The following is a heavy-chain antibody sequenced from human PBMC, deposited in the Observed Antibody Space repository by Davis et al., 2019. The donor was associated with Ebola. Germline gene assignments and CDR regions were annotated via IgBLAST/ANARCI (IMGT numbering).Heavy chain of an antibody. J-gene: IGHJ6*02. V-gene: IGHV1-69*13. CDR1: GGTFSSYA. Sequence: AASVKVSCKASGGTFSSYAISWVRQAPGQGLEWMGGIIPIFGTANYAQKFQGRVKITADESTSTAYMELSSLRSEDTAVYYCARGGAIFGVNMDVWGQGTTVTVSS. CDR2: IIPIFGTA. D-gene: IGHD3-3*01. CDR3: ARGGAIFGVNMDV.